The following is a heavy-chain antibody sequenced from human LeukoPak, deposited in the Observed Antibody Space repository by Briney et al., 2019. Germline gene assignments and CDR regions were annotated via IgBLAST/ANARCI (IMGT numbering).Heavy chain of an antibody. D-gene: IGHD3-10*01. CDR3: ARDRYYGSGSYETYYYYMDL. J-gene: IGHJ6*03. CDR1: GGTFSSYA. CDR2: IIPIFGTA. Sequence: SVKVSCKASGGTFSSYAISWVRQAPGQGLEWMGGIIPIFGTANYAQKFQGRVTITADESTSTAYMELSSLRSEDTAVYYCARDRYYGSGSYETYYYYMDLWGKGTTVTVPS. V-gene: IGHV1-69*13.